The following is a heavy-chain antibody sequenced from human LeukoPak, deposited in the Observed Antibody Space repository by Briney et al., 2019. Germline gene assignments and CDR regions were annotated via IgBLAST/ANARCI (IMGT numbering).Heavy chain of an antibody. D-gene: IGHD6-19*01. Sequence: GGSLRLSCAASGFTFSSYAMNWVRQAPGKGLEWVSSINGRGSNTYYADSVQGRFTISRDNSKNTLYLQMNSLRAEDTAVYFCAKYAKTTAVAGFDSWGQGALVTVSS. CDR3: AKYAKTTAVAGFDS. CDR1: GFTFSSYA. CDR2: INGRGSNT. J-gene: IGHJ4*02. V-gene: IGHV3-23*01.